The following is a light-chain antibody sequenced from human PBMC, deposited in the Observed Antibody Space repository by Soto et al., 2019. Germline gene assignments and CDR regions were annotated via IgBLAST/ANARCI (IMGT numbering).Light chain of an antibody. Sequence: EIVLTQSPGTLSLSPGGRATLSCRASQSVSSSYLAWYQQRPGQAPRLLIYGASSRATGIPDRFRGSGSGTDFTLTVSRLEPEDFAVYYCQQYGSSSWTFGQGTKVDIK. CDR1: QSVSSSY. CDR3: QQYGSSSWT. V-gene: IGKV3-20*01. CDR2: GAS. J-gene: IGKJ1*01.